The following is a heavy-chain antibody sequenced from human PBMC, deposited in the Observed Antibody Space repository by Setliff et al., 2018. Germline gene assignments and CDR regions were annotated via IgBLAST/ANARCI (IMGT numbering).Heavy chain of an antibody. CDR1: GGSISSGGYY. CDR2: IYYSGNT. J-gene: IGHJ6*03. Sequence: SETLSLTCTVSGGSISSGGYYWSWIRQHPGKGLEWIGYIYYSGNTYSNPSLKSRLTMSINTSKKQFSLTMNSMTAADTAVYYCARGDYFSYYMDVWGKGTTVTVSS. CDR3: ARGDYFSYYMDV. V-gene: IGHV4-31*03.